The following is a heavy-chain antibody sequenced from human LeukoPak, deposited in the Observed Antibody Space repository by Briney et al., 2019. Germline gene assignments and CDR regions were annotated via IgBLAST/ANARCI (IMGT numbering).Heavy chain of an antibody. CDR1: VYIFTNYW. V-gene: IGHV5-51*01. Sequence: GESLKISGQGSVYIFTNYWIGWVRQIPGKGLEWMGIIYPGDSETRYSPSFQGQVTTSADKSTSTAYLQWSSLKASDTAMFYCARVPDRSGYFYYFDFWGQGTLVTVSA. CDR2: IYPGDSET. CDR3: ARVPDRSGYFYYFDF. J-gene: IGHJ4*02. D-gene: IGHD3-22*01.